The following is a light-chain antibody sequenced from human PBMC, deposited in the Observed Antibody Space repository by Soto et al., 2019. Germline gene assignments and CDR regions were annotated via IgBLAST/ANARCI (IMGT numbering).Light chain of an antibody. J-gene: IGKJ2*01. V-gene: IGKV3-20*01. CDR2: AAS. CDR3: QQHTSSPHMYT. CDR1: QSVSSSY. Sequence: EIVLTQSPGTLSFSPGERATLSCRARQSVSSSYLVWYQQKPGQAPRLLIDAASSRATGIPDRFSGSGSGTDFTLTISRLEPEDFAVYYCQQHTSSPHMYTFGQGTKLEIK.